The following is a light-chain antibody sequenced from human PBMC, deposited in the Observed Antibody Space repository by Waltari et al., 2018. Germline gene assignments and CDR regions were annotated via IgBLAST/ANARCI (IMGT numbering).Light chain of an antibody. Sequence: AIQMTQSPSSLSASVGDRVPISCRASQGIRSDLGWYQQKPGKAPKLLIYAASSLQSGVPSRFSGSGSGTDFTLTISSLQPEDFGSYYCLQDFNFPRTFGQGTKVEIK. CDR2: AAS. V-gene: IGKV1-6*01. CDR3: LQDFNFPRT. J-gene: IGKJ1*01. CDR1: QGIRSD.